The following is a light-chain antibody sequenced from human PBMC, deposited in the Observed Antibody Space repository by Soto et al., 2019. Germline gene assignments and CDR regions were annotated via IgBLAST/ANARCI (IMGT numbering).Light chain of an antibody. CDR1: QTVSSSF. J-gene: IGKJ5*01. Sequence: PGERATLSCRASQTVSSSFLAWYQQKRGQAPRLLIYGASTRATGVPDRFSGSGSGTDFTLTISELEPEDFAVYYCQQYNSWPITFGQGTRL. V-gene: IGKV3-20*01. CDR3: QQYNSWPIT. CDR2: GAS.